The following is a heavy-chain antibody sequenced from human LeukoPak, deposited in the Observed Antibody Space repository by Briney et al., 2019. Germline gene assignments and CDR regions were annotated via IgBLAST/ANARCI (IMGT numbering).Heavy chain of an antibody. CDR1: GYSITSGYY. D-gene: IGHD6-13*01. V-gene: IGHV4-38-2*02. J-gene: IGHJ3*02. CDR3: ARDLYSSRTNDAFVI. Sequence: SETLSLTCTVSGYSITSGYYWGWIRQPPGKGLEWIGSIYHSGSTHYNPSLNSRVTMSVDTSKNQVSLKLSSVTAADTAVYYCARDLYSSRTNDAFVIWGQGTMVTVSS. CDR2: IYHSGST.